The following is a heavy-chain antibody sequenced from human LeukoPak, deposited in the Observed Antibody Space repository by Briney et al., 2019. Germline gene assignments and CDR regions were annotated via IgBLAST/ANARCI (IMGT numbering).Heavy chain of an antibody. V-gene: IGHV4-59*01. J-gene: IGHJ4*02. CDR1: GGSISSYY. D-gene: IGHD6-13*01. Sequence: PSETLSLTCTVSGGSISSYYWSWIRQPPGKGLEWIGYIYYSGSTNYNPSLKSRVTISVDTSKNQFSLKLSSVTAADTAVYYCARVGSEPSHSSSWGRGGFVYYFDYWGQGTLVTVSS. CDR2: IYYSGST. CDR3: ARVGSEPSHSSSWGRGGFVYYFDY.